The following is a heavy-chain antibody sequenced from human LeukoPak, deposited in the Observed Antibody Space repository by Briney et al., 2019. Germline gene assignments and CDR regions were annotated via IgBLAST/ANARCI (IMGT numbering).Heavy chain of an antibody. CDR1: GGSISSGGYY. CDR3: ARQAYYYDSSGYYHALDY. D-gene: IGHD3-22*01. Sequence: PSETLSLTCTVSGGSISSGGYYWSWIRQHPGKGLEWIGYIYYSGSTYYNPSLKSRVTISVDTSKNQFSLKLSSVTAADTAVYYCARQAYYYDSSGYYHALDYWGQGTLVTVSS. V-gene: IGHV4-31*03. CDR2: IYYSGST. J-gene: IGHJ4*02.